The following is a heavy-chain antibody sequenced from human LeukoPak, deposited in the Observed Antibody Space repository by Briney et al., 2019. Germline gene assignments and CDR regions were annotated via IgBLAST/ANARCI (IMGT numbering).Heavy chain of an antibody. CDR1: GGSFSGYY. V-gene: IGHV4-34*01. J-gene: IGHJ5*02. CDR2: INHSGST. Sequence: SETLSLTCAVYGGSFSGYYWSWIRQPPGKGLEWIGEINHSGSTNYNPSLKSRVTISVDTSKNQFSLKLSSVTAADTAVYYCARGDLRFFDPWGQGTPVTVSS. D-gene: IGHD3-16*01. CDR3: ARGDLRFFDP.